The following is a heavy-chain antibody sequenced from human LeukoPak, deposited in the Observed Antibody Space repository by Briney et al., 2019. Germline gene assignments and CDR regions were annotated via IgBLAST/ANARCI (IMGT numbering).Heavy chain of an antibody. Sequence: GGSLRLSCAASGFTFSSYGMHWVRQAPGKGLEWVAVISYDGSNKYYADSVKGRFTISRDNSKNTLYLQMNSLRAEDTAVYYCAKDVRFDPWGQGTLVTVSS. CDR3: AKDVRFDP. CDR1: GFTFSSYG. CDR2: ISYDGSNK. V-gene: IGHV3-30*18. J-gene: IGHJ5*02.